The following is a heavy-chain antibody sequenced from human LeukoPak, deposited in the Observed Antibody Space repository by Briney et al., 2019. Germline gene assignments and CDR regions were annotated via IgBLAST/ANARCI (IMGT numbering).Heavy chain of an antibody. J-gene: IGHJ6*03. Sequence: SETRSLTCTVSGGSISSYYWGWIRQPPGKGLEWIGSIHYSGSTNYNPSLKSRVTISVDTSKNQFPLKLSSVTAADTAVYYCARGYCSGGSCYSYYYYNYMDVWGRGTTVTVSS. CDR2: IHYSGST. V-gene: IGHV4-39*06. D-gene: IGHD2-15*01. CDR3: ARGYCSGGSCYSYYYYNYMDV. CDR1: GGSISSYY.